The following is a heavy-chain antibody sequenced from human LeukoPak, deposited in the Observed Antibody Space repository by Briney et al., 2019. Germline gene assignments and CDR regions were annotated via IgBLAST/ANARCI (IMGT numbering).Heavy chain of an antibody. Sequence: PGGSLRLSCAASGFTFSSYAMHWVRQAPGKGLEWVAVISYDGSNKYYADSVKGRFTISRDNSKNTLYLQMNSLRAEDTAVYYCAGSGSYFGGAFDIWGQGTMVTVSS. D-gene: IGHD1-26*01. CDR3: AGSGSYFGGAFDI. V-gene: IGHV3-30*04. J-gene: IGHJ3*02. CDR1: GFTFSSYA. CDR2: ISYDGSNK.